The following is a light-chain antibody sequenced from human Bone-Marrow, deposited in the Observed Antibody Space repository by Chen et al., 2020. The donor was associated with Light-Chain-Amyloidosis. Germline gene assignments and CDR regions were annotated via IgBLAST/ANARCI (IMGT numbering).Light chain of an antibody. CDR2: EDD. Sequence: NFMLTQPHSVSESPGKTVIISCTRSSGSIATNDVQGYQQRPGSSPTTVIYEDDQRPSGVPDRFSGSIDRSSNSSSLPISGLKTEDEADYYCQSYQGSSQGVFGGGTKLTVL. V-gene: IGLV6-57*01. CDR3: QSYQGSSQGV. J-gene: IGLJ3*02. CDR1: SGSIATND.